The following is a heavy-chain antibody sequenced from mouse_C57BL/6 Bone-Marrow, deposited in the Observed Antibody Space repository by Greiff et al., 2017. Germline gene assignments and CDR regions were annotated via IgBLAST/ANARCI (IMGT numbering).Heavy chain of an antibody. CDR3: AREGRCQYYGSSPSWYFDF. V-gene: IGHV5-16*01. CDR1: GFTFSDYY. Sequence: EVQLVESEGGLVQPGSSMKLSCTASGFTFSDYYMAWVRQVPEKGLEWVANINYDGSSTYYLDSLKSRFIISRDNAKNILYLQMSSLKSEATATYYCAREGRCQYYGSSPSWYFDFWGTGTTVTVSS. J-gene: IGHJ1*03. CDR2: INYDGSST. D-gene: IGHD1-1*01.